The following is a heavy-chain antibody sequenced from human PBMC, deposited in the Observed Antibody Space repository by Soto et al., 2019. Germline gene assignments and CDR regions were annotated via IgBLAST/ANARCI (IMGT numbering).Heavy chain of an antibody. D-gene: IGHD3-16*01. CDR1: NGSITSGNW. Sequence: QVQLQESGPGLVKPSGTLSLTCAVSNGSITSGNWWSWVRQPPGKGLEWIGDIYQTGSTNYNPSLRSRVIISVGKSKNNFSLSLSSVTAADTAVYFCARVWGALAPIAGWFGPWGRGILVTVSS. CDR3: ARVWGALAPIAGWFGP. J-gene: IGHJ5*02. CDR2: IYQTGST. V-gene: IGHV4-4*02.